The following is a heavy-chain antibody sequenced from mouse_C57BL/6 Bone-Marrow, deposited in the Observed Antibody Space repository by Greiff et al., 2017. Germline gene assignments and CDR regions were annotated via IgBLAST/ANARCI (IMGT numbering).Heavy chain of an antibody. V-gene: IGHV1-4*01. CDR2: INPSSGYT. CDR3: ARYGYYGAY. CDR1: GYTFTSYT. Sequence: QVQLQQSGAELARPGASVKMSCKASGYTFTSYTMHWVKQRPGQGLEWIGYINPSSGYTKYNQKFKDQATLTADKSSSTAYMQLSSLTSEDSAVYYCARYGYYGAYWGQGTLVTVSA. D-gene: IGHD2-3*01. J-gene: IGHJ3*01.